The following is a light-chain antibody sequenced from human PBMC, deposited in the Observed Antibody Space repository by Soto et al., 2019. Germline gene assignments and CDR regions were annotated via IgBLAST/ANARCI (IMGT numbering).Light chain of an antibody. CDR1: QTISSW. J-gene: IGKJ1*01. V-gene: IGKV1-5*01. Sequence: IQMPQSPSTLSASVGDRVPITCRASQTISSWLAWYQQKPGKAPKLLIYDASTLGSGVPSRFSGSGSGTDFTLTISSLQPDDFATYYCQQYNTFWTFGQGTKVDIK. CDR2: DAS. CDR3: QQYNTFWT.